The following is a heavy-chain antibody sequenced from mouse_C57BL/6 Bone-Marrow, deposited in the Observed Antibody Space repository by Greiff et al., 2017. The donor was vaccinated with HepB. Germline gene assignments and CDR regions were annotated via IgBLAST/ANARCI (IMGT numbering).Heavy chain of an antibody. CDR1: GFNIKDYY. CDR2: IDPEDGET. CDR3: ASPIYYYGSRFAY. V-gene: IGHV14-2*01. J-gene: IGHJ3*01. Sequence: EVKLVESGAELVKPGASVKLSCTASGFNIKDYYMHWVKQRTEQGLEWIGRIDPEDGETKYAPKFQGKATITADTSSNTAYLQLSSLTSEDTAVYYCASPIYYYGSRFAYWGQGTLVTVSA. D-gene: IGHD1-1*01.